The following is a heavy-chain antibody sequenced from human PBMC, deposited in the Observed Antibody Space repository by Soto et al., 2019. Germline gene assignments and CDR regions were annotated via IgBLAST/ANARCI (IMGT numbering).Heavy chain of an antibody. Sequence: SDTLSLTCTVSGGSISSYYWSWIRQPPGKGLEWIGYIYYSGSTNYNPSLKSRVTISVDTSKNQFSLKLSSVTAADTAVYYCARQRVAAAGIWWFDPWGQGTLVNVSS. V-gene: IGHV4-59*08. D-gene: IGHD6-13*01. J-gene: IGHJ5*02. CDR2: IYYSGST. CDR3: ARQRVAAAGIWWFDP. CDR1: GGSISSYY.